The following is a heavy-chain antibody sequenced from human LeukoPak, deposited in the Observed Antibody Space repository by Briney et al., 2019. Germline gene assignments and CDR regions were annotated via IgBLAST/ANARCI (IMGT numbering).Heavy chain of an antibody. CDR1: GGSISSYY. Sequence: PSETLSLTCTVSGGSISSYYWSWIRQPPGKGLEWIGRIYTSGSTNYNPSLKSRVTMSVDTSKNQFSLKLSSVTAADTAVYYCARVMVGYYGSGSPNDAFDIWGQGTMVTVSS. V-gene: IGHV4-4*07. CDR3: ARVMVGYYGSGSPNDAFDI. CDR2: IYTSGST. D-gene: IGHD3-10*01. J-gene: IGHJ3*02.